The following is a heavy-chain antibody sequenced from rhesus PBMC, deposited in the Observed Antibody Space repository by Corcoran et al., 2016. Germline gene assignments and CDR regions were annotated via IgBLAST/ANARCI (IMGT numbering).Heavy chain of an antibody. Sequence: EVQLVESGGGLVQPGGSLRLSCAASGFTFSNSGMSWVRQAPGEGLEWVENIRTGDNNTNYADSVKGRFTISRDNSKNTVSLQMNSLRAEDTAVYYCIKAWVIDYWGQGVLVTVSS. J-gene: IGHJ4*01. CDR2: IRTGDNNT. V-gene: IGHV3S5*01. CDR3: IKAWVIDY. CDR1: GFTFSNSG. D-gene: IGHD5-24*01.